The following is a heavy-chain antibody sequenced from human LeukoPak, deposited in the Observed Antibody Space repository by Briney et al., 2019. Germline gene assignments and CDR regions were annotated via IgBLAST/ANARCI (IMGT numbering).Heavy chain of an antibody. CDR2: IIPIFGTA. CDR1: GGTFSSYA. CDR3: ARDNWIYYFDY. Sequence: ASVKVSCKASGGTFSSYAISWVRQAPGQGLEWMGGIIPIFGTANYAQKFQGRVTITADKSTSTAYMELSSLRSEDTAVYYCARDNWIYYFDYWGQGTLVTVSS. V-gene: IGHV1-69*06. D-gene: IGHD1-20*01. J-gene: IGHJ4*02.